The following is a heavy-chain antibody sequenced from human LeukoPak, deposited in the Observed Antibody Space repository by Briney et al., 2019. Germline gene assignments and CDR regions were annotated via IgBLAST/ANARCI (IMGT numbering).Heavy chain of an antibody. CDR1: GFTFSSYS. D-gene: IGHD3-3*01. CDR3: ARDLGSRLRFLEWFGMDV. CDR2: ISSSSSCI. J-gene: IGHJ6*02. Sequence: GGSLRLSCAASGFTFSSYSMNWVRQAPGKGLEWVSSISSSSSCIYYADSVKGRFTTSRDNAKNSLYLQMNSLRAEDTAVYYCARDLGSRLRFLEWFGMDVWGQGTTVTVSS. V-gene: IGHV3-21*01.